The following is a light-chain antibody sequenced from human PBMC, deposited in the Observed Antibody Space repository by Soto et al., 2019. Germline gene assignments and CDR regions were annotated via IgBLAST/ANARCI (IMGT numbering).Light chain of an antibody. J-gene: IGLJ1*01. CDR1: SSNIGSNT. V-gene: IGLV1-44*01. Sequence: QSVLTQPPSASGTPGQRVTISCSGSSSNIGSNTVNWYQQLPGTAPKLLIYSNNQRPSGVPDRFSGSKSGTSASLAISGLQSEDEADYYCAAWDDSLNGPVFXTGTKVTGL. CDR3: AAWDDSLNGPV. CDR2: SNN.